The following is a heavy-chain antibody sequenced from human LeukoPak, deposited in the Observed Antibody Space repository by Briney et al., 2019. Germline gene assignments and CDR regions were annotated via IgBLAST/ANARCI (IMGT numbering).Heavy chain of an antibody. Sequence: GASVKVSCKASGYTFTGYYMHWVRQAPGQGLEWMGWINPNSGGANYAQKFQGRVTMTRDTSISTVYMELSRLRSDEKAVFYCARGRDYYDSSGYLYYFDYWGQGTLVTVSS. CDR3: ARGRDYYDSSGYLYYFDY. CDR1: GYTFTGYY. D-gene: IGHD3-22*01. CDR2: INPNSGGA. J-gene: IGHJ4*02. V-gene: IGHV1-2*02.